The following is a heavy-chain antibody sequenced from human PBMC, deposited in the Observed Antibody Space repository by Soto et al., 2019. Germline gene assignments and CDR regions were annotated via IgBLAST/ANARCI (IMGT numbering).Heavy chain of an antibody. CDR1: GFTFNTYS. CDR3: ARDLDTVTTAYFHH. CDR2: ISSSSSYI. Sequence: EVQLVESGGGLVKPGGSLRLSCAASGFTFNTYSMNWVRQAPGKGLEWVSSISSSSSYIYYADSVKGRFTISRDNAKNSLYLQMNSLIAEDTAVYYCARDLDTVTTAYFHHWGQGTLVTVSS. J-gene: IGHJ1*01. V-gene: IGHV3-21*01. D-gene: IGHD4-17*01.